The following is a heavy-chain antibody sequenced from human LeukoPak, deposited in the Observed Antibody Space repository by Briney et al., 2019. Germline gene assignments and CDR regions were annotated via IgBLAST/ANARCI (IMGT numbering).Heavy chain of an antibody. CDR1: GFTFSSYA. V-gene: IGHV3-30-3*01. CDR3: ARASSGWYYPADY. Sequence: GGSLRLSCAASGFTFSSYAMHWARQAPGKGLEWVAVISYDGSNKYYADSVKGRFTISRDNSKNTLYLQMNSLRAEDTAVYYCARASSGWYYPADYWGQGTLVTVSS. CDR2: ISYDGSNK. J-gene: IGHJ4*02. D-gene: IGHD6-19*01.